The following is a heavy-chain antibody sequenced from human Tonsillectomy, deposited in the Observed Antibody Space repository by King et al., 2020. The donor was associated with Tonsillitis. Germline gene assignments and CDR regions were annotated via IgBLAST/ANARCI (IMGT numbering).Heavy chain of an antibody. J-gene: IGHJ4*02. V-gene: IGHV3-7*01. D-gene: IGHD1-7*01. CDR1: GFTFSSYL. CDR2: IKQDGSEK. CDR3: AMGRWNYASAY. Sequence: VQLVQSGGGLVQPGGSLRHSCAASGFTFSSYLMSWLRQAPGKELEWVANIKQDGSEKYYVDSVKGRFTISRDNAKNSLYLQMNSLRAEGTAVYYCAMGRWNYASAYWGQGTLVTVSS.